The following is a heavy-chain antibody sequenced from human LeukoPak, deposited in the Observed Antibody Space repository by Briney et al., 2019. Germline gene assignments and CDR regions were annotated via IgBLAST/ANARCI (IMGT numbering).Heavy chain of an antibody. CDR2: VYYSGST. J-gene: IGHJ4*02. D-gene: IGHD2/OR15-2a*01. Sequence: SETLSLTCTVSGGSISSGGYYWSWIRQHPGKGLEWIGYVYYSGSTYYNTSLKSRVTISVDTSRNQFSLKLSSVTAADTAVYYCARARGFPIDYWGQGTLVTVSS. CDR1: GGSISSGGYY. CDR3: ARARGFPIDY. V-gene: IGHV4-31*03.